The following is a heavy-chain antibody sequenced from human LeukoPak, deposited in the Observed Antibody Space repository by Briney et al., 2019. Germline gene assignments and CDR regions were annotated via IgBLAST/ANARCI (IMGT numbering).Heavy chain of an antibody. V-gene: IGHV3-7*03. CDR1: GFTLSSYW. CDR2: IKQDGSEK. J-gene: IGHJ6*02. CDR3: ARLYYYGSGSSGMDV. D-gene: IGHD3-10*01. Sequence: GGSLRLSCAASGFTLSSYWMSWVRQAPGKGLEWVANIKQDGSEKYYVDSVKGRFTISRDNAKNSLYLQMNSLRAEDTAVYYCARLYYYGSGSSGMDVWGQGTTVTVSS.